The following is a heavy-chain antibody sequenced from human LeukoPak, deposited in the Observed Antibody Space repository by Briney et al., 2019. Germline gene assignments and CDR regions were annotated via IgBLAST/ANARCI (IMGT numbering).Heavy chain of an antibody. CDR3: ARLPPGSLDY. D-gene: IGHD3-10*01. V-gene: IGHV1-3*01. CDR1: GYTFTDYV. CDR2: INPANGNT. J-gene: IGHJ4*02. Sequence: ASVTVSCKASGYTFTDYVMHWVRQAPGQRPEWMGWINPANGNTKFSQKFQGRVTLTRDTSARTAYMELTSLRSEDTAVYYCARLPPGSLDYWGQGTLVTVSS.